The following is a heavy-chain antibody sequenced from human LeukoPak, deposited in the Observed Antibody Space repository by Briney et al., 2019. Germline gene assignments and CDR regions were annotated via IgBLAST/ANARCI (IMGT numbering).Heavy chain of an antibody. Sequence: GGSLRLSCAASGFIVSHKYMAWVRQAPGKGLEWLSIIYAGGNSVSADSVKGRLIISRDKSRNTVHLQMNSLRDDDTAVYYCARGQIDLLRNYFDSWGPGTLVAVSS. D-gene: IGHD3-22*01. CDR1: GFIVSHKY. CDR2: IYAGGNS. CDR3: ARGQIDLLRNYFDS. J-gene: IGHJ4*02. V-gene: IGHV3-66*01.